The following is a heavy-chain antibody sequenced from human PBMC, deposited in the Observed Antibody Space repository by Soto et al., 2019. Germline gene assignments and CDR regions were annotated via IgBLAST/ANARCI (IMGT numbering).Heavy chain of an antibody. V-gene: IGHV1-69*13. Sequence: SVKVSCKASGGTFSSYAISWVRQAPGQGLEWMGGIIPIFGTANYAQKFQGRVTITADESTSTAYMELSSLRSEDTAVYYCALPGMATTGGLDYYVLAVWGQGTTVTVSS. D-gene: IGHD1-1*01. CDR1: GGTFSSYA. CDR2: IIPIFGTA. J-gene: IGHJ6*02. CDR3: ALPGMATTGGLDYYVLAV.